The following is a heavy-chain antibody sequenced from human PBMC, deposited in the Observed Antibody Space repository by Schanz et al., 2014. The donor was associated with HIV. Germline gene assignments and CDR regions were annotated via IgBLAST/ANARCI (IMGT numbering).Heavy chain of an antibody. CDR1: GFTFSTYG. Sequence: QVQLVESGGGVVQPGRSLRLSCAASGFTFSTYGMYWVRQAPGKGLEWEAVIWYDGSNKYYADSVKGRFTISRDNSKNTLYLQMDSLRAEDTAVYYCARDDLRLGELSSWGQGTLVTVSS. CDR2: IWYDGSNK. CDR3: ARDDLRLGELSS. J-gene: IGHJ5*02. V-gene: IGHV3-33*01. D-gene: IGHD3-16*02.